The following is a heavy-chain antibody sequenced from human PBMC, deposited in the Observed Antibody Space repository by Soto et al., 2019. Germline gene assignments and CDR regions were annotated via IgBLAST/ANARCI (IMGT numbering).Heavy chain of an antibody. CDR1: GGSFSGYY. CDR3: ARGGSILTGYYRRLYQYGMDV. V-gene: IGHV4-34*01. Sequence: SETLSLTCAVYGGSFSGYYWSWIRQPPGKGLEWIGEINHSGSTNYNPSLKSRVTISVDTSKNQFSLKLSSVTAADTAVYYCARGGSILTGYYRRLYQYGMDVWGQGTTVTVSS. J-gene: IGHJ6*02. CDR2: INHSGST. D-gene: IGHD3-9*01.